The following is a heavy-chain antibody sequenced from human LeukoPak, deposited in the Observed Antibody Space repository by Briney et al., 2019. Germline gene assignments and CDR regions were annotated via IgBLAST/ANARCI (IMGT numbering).Heavy chain of an antibody. CDR2: IRRETDGGTT. CDR3: TTGGGTSDY. J-gene: IGHJ4*02. Sequence: PGGSLRLSCAASGFTFSNAWMSWVRQAPGKGLECIGRIRRETDGGTTDYAAPVKGRFTISRDDSKNTLYLQMNFLKAEDTAMYYCTTGGGTSDYWGQGTLVTVSS. D-gene: IGHD3-16*01. CDR1: GFTFSNAW. V-gene: IGHV3-15*01.